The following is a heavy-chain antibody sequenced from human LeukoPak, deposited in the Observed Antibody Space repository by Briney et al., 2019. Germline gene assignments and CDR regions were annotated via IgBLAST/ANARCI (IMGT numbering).Heavy chain of an antibody. V-gene: IGHV3-7*04. CDR3: ARDSDYYYGMDV. CDR2: IKQDGSEK. CDR1: GFSFIRYW. Sequence: PGGSLRLSCAASGFSFIRYWISSVRQAPGKGLEWVANIKQDGSEKYYVDSVKGRFTISRDNAKNSLYLQMNSLRAEDTAVYYCARDSDYYYGMDVWGQGTTVTVSS. J-gene: IGHJ6*02.